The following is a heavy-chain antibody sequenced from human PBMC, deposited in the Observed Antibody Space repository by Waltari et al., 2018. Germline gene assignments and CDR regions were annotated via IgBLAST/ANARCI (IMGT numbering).Heavy chain of an antibody. V-gene: IGHV3-49*03. CDR1: GFTFGDYA. CDR3: TRGLGNIVVVVAAYYFDY. CDR2: IRSKAYGGTT. Sequence: EVQLVESGGGLVQPGRSLRLSCTASGFTFGDYAMSWFRQAPGKGLEWVGFIRSKAYGGTTEYAASVKGRFTISRDDSKSIAYLQMNSLKTEDTAVYYCTRGLGNIVVVVAAYYFDYWGQGTLVTVSS. J-gene: IGHJ4*02. D-gene: IGHD2-15*01.